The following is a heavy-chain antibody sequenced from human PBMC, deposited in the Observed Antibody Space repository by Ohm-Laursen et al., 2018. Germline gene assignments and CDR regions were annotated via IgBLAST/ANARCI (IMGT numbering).Heavy chain of an antibody. D-gene: IGHD1-26*01. CDR2: LKPLGGST. J-gene: IGHJ6*02. V-gene: IGHV1-46*01. CDR1: GYTFPTYS. Sequence: SVSASCPASGYTFPTYSIHWVRQPPGQGLEWLGILKPLGGSTDYAPKFQGRVTATGDTSTSTVYMQMSSLRAEDPAVYYCARELIVEHSFFYGMDVWGQGTTVTVSS. CDR3: ARELIVEHSFFYGMDV.